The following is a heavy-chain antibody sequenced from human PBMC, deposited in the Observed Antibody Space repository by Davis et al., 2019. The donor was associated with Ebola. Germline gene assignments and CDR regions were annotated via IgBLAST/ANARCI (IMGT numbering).Heavy chain of an antibody. CDR3: AKDRFSYGYYFDY. CDR1: GFTFTNFG. J-gene: IGHJ4*02. D-gene: IGHD5-18*01. V-gene: IGHV3-23*01. Sequence: GESLKISCAASGFTFTNFGFNWVRQTPGKGLEWLSFISGSGGSVFYADSVKGRFAISRDNSKNALFLQMNNLRAEDTALYFCAKDRFSYGYYFDYWGQGTLVTVSS. CDR2: ISGSGGSV.